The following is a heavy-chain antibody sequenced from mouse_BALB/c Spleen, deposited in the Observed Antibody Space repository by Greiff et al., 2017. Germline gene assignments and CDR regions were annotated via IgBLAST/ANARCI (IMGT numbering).Heavy chain of an antibody. J-gene: IGHJ4*01. V-gene: IGHV2-4-1*01. CDR2: IWSGGST. Sequence: VQLQQSGPGLVQPSQSLSITCTVSGFSLTSYGVHWVRQSPGKGLEWLGVIWSGGSTDYNAAFISRLSISKDNSKSQVFFKMNSLQADDTAIYYCARMVRSHYYAMDYWGQGTSVTVSS. CDR3: ARMVRSHYYAMDY. CDR1: GFSLTSYG.